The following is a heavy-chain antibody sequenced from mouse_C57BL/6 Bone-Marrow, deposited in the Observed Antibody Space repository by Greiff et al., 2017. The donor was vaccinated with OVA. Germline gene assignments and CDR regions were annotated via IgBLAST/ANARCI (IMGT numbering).Heavy chain of an antibody. CDR3: AREGLS. CDR1: GFTFSSYA. D-gene: IGHD6-1*01. V-gene: IGHV5-4*01. Sequence: EVMLVESGGGLVKPGGSLKLSCAASGFTFSSYAMSWVRQTPEKRLEWVATISDGGSYTYYPDNVKGRFTISRDNAKNNLYLQMSHLKSEDTAMYYCAREGLSWGQGTLVTVSA. CDR2: ISDGGSYT. J-gene: IGHJ3*01.